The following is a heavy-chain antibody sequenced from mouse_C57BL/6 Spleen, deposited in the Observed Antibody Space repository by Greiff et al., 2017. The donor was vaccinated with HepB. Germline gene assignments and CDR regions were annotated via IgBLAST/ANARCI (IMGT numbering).Heavy chain of an antibody. J-gene: IGHJ4*01. D-gene: IGHD2-4*01. CDR2: IYPGDGDT. CDR1: GYAFSSYW. V-gene: IGHV1-80*01. Sequence: VQWVESGAELVKPGASVKISCKASGYAFSSYWMNWVKQRPGKGLEWIGQIYPGDGDTNYNGKFKGKATLTADKSSSTAYMQLSSLTSEDSAVYFCAREGLRPSMDYWGQGTSVTVSS. CDR3: AREGLRPSMDY.